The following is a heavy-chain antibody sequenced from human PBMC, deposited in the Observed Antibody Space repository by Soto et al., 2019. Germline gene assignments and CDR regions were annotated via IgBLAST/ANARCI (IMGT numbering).Heavy chain of an antibody. Sequence: PGGSLRLSCAASGFTFSSYAMSWVRQAPGKGLEWVSAVSGSGGSTYYADSVKGRFTISRDNSKNTLYLQMNSLRAEDTAVYYGEGREGYYYHGLDVWGQGNTVTVSS. CDR3: EGREGYYYHGLDV. J-gene: IGHJ6*02. CDR1: GFTFSSYA. CDR2: VSGSGGST. V-gene: IGHV3-23*01. D-gene: IGHD1-26*01.